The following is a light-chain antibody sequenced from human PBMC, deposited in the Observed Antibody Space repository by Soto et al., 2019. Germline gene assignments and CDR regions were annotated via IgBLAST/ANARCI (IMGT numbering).Light chain of an antibody. Sequence: EMTQSPPSLSASVGDRVTITCRASQSISDNVNWYQFQPGKAPKLLIYAASNLQTTVPSRFSGSGSGADFALTICGMQPGDSATYYCQQSYGPPCTFGLGTKLEIK. V-gene: IGKV1-39*01. CDR1: QSISDN. J-gene: IGKJ2*02. CDR3: QQSYGPPCT. CDR2: AAS.